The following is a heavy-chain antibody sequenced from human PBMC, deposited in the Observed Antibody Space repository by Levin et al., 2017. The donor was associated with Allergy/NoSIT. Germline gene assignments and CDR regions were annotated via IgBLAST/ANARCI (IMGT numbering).Heavy chain of an antibody. J-gene: IGHJ6*02. CDR3: AKDHQGSSWYLAYNDYYYYGMDV. D-gene: IGHD6-13*01. V-gene: IGHV3-30*18. CDR2: ISYDGSNK. Sequence: PGGSLRLSCAASGFTFSSYGMHWVRQAPGKGLEWVAVISYDGSNKYYADSVKGRFTISRDNSKNTLYLQMNSLRAEDTAVYYCAKDHQGSSWYLAYNDYYYYGMDVWGQGTTVTVSS. CDR1: GFTFSSYG.